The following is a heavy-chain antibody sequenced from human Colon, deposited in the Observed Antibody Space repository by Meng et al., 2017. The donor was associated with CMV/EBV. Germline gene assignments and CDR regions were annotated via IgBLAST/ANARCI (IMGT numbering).Heavy chain of an antibody. CDR3: AKRRIAAAGDFQD. CDR1: GFTVSNNH. J-gene: IGHJ1*01. CDR2: IDGGDNT. V-gene: IGHV3-53*01. D-gene: IGHD6-13*01. Sequence: GESLKISCAASGFTVSNNHMSWVRQAPGKGLEWVSRIDGGDNTFYADSVKGRSTISRDNSKNTLYLQMNSLRAEDTAVYYCAKRRIAAAGDFQDWGQGTLVTVSS.